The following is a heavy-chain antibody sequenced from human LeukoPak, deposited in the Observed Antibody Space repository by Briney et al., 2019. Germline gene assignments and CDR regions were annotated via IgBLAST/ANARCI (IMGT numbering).Heavy chain of an antibody. Sequence: PSETLSLTCTVSGGSISSYYWSWIRQPPGKGLEWIGYIYYSGSTNYNPSLKSRVTISVDTSKNQFSLKLSSVTAADTAVYYCATYYYDSSGGDYFDYWGQGTLVTVSS. CDR3: ATYYYDSSGGDYFDY. V-gene: IGHV4-59*01. J-gene: IGHJ4*02. CDR1: GGSISSYY. CDR2: IYYSGST. D-gene: IGHD3-22*01.